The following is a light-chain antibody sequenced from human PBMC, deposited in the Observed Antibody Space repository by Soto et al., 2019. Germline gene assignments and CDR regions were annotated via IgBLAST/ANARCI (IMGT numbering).Light chain of an antibody. CDR2: AAS. CDR1: HSVSRN. Sequence: DIQMTQSPSSLSASVGDRVTITCRASHSVSRNLNWYQQKQGKAPKLLIYAASSLQSGVPSRFSGSGSGTDFTLTISSLQPEDFATYYCQQSYNTPPTFGQGTKVDIK. J-gene: IGKJ1*01. CDR3: QQSYNTPPT. V-gene: IGKV1-39*01.